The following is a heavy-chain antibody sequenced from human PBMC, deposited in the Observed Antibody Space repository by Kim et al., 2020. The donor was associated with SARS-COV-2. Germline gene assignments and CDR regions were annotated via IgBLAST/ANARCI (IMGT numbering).Heavy chain of an antibody. CDR3: ARDQDQGGYDWVTFDY. CDR2: ISYDGSNK. J-gene: IGHJ4*02. CDR1: GFTFSSYG. Sequence: GGSLRLSCAASGFTFSSYGMHWVRQAPGKGLEWVAVISYDGSNKYYADSVKGRFTISRDNSKNTLHLQMNSLRAEDTALYYCARDQDQGGYDWVTFDYWGQGTLVTVSS. D-gene: IGHD5-12*01. V-gene: IGHV3-30*12.